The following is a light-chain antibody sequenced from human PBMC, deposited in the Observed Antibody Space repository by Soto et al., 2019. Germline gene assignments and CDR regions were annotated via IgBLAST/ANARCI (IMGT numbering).Light chain of an antibody. J-gene: IGLJ1*01. V-gene: IGLV1-36*01. CDR3: AAWDDGLNAYV. CDR2: YDD. Sequence: QSVLTQPPSVSEAPRQRVTISCSGSSXNIGNNAVIWYQQLPGKAPKLLIYYDDLLPSGVSDRFSGSKSGTSASLAISGLQSEDEADYYCAAWDDGLNAYVFGTGTKVTVL. CDR1: SXNIGNNA.